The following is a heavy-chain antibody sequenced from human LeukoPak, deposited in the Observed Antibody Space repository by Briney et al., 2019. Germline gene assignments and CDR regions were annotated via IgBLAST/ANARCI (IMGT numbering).Heavy chain of an antibody. D-gene: IGHD4-23*01. CDR1: GPLFSSYN. CDR3: ARGHRYHDYGGNSYWYFDL. CDR2: INHSGST. V-gene: IGHV4-34*01. J-gene: IGHJ2*01. Sequence: LRLSCAASGPLFSSYNMNWVRQPLGKGLEWIGEINHSGSTNYIPSLKSRVTISVDTSNNHFSLRLSSVTAADTAVYYCARGHRYHDYGGNSYWYFDLWGRGTLVTVSS.